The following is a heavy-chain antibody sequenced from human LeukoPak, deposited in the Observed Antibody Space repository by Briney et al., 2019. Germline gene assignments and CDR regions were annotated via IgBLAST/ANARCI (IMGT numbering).Heavy chain of an antibody. D-gene: IGHD3-16*01. CDR3: ATSYYDYDRWDY. CDR1: GDSISSYY. J-gene: IGHJ4*02. CDR2: VYYSGSA. V-gene: IGHV4-59*01. Sequence: SETLSLTCTVSGDSISSYYWSWIRQPPGKGLEWIGCVYYSGSANYNPPLKSRVTIFVDTSKNQFSLVVSSVTAADTAVYYCATSYYDYDRWDYWGQGALVTVSS.